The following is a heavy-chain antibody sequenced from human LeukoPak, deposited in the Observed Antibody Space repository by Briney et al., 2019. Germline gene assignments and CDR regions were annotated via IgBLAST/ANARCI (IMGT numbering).Heavy chain of an antibody. Sequence: GGSLRLSCAASGFTFSGYSMNWVRQAPGRGLEWVSYITSSRSTIYYADSVKGRFTISRDNAKNSLYLQMNSLRAEDTAVYYRARDRTLGEFDFWGQGTLVTVSS. CDR2: ITSSRSTI. CDR1: GFTFSGYS. V-gene: IGHV3-48*01. D-gene: IGHD3-16*01. J-gene: IGHJ4*02. CDR3: ARDRTLGEFDF.